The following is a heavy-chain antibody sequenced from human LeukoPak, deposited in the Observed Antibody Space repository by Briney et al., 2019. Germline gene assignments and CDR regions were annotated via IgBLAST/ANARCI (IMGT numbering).Heavy chain of an antibody. J-gene: IGHJ4*02. D-gene: IGHD4-11*01. CDR1: GFTFNSYG. Sequence: HPGGSLRLSCAASGFTFNSYGMHWVRQAPGKGLEWVAVMWYDGSNKYYADSVKGRFTISRDDSKNTLYLQMNSLRAEGTAMYYCARGLPPVMKYYFDYWGQGTLVTVSS. CDR3: ARGLPPVMKYYFDY. V-gene: IGHV3-33*01. CDR2: MWYDGSNK.